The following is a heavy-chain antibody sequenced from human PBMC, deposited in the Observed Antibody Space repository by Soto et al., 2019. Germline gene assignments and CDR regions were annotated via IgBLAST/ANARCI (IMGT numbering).Heavy chain of an antibody. J-gene: IGHJ5*02. CDR2: INHSGST. D-gene: IGHD6-13*01. CDR1: GGSFSGYY. V-gene: IGHV4-34*01. Sequence: SETLSLTCAVYGGSFSGYYWSWIRQPPGKGLEWIGEINHSGSTNYNPSLKSRVTVSVDTSKNQFSLKLSSVTAADTAVYYCARSGYSSSWYQGNWFDPWGQGTLVTVYS. CDR3: ARSGYSSSWYQGNWFDP.